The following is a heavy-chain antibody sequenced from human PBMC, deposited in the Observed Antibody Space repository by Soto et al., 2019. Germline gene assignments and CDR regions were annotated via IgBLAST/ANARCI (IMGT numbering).Heavy chain of an antibody. J-gene: IGHJ4*02. Sequence: ASVKVSCKASGYTFSNFGISWVRQAPGEGLEWMGWISPNSEKTKIAQRFQGRVTMTTDISTSTSYLELRGLTSDDTAVYYCTKDSTGFDIYPGYFYKDHWGQGTPVTVSS. V-gene: IGHV1-18*01. D-gene: IGHD3-9*01. CDR3: TKDSTGFDIYPGYFYKDH. CDR1: GYTFSNFG. CDR2: ISPNSEKT.